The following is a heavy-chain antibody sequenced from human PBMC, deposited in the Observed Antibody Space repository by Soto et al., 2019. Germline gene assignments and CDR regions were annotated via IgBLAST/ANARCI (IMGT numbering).Heavy chain of an antibody. D-gene: IGHD6-13*01. Sequence: ASVKVSCKASGGTFSSYTISWVRQAPGQGLEWMGRIIPILGIANYAQKFQGRVTITADKSTSTAYMGLSSLRSEDTAVYYCARGGSGIAAAGTGYWGQGTLVTVSS. CDR1: GGTFSSYT. J-gene: IGHJ4*02. CDR2: IIPILGIA. CDR3: ARGGSGIAAAGTGY. V-gene: IGHV1-69*02.